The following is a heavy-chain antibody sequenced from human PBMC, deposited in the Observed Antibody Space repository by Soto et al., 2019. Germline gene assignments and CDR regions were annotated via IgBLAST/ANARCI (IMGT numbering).Heavy chain of an antibody. V-gene: IGHV3-23*01. CDR2: ISGSGGST. CDR3: AKDGIPIPYLTGHYRLGWLDP. CDR1: GFTFSSYA. Sequence: EVQLLESGGGLVQPGGSLKLSCAASGFTFSSYAMSWVRQAPGKGLGWVSAISGSGGSTYYADSVKGRFTISRDNSKNTLYLQMNSLRAEDTAVYYCAKDGIPIPYLTGHYRLGWLDPCGQGTLVTVSS. D-gene: IGHD3-9*01. J-gene: IGHJ5*02.